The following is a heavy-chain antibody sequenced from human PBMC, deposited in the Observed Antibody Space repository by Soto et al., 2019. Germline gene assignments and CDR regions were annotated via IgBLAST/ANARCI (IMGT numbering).Heavy chain of an antibody. CDR1: GVSISSGNW. D-gene: IGHD1-26*01. Sequence: KPSETLSLTCAVSGVSISSGNWWTWVRQTPQRGLEYIGEIFHDGTANYYPSFERRVAISVDTSKNQFSLKLSSVTAADTAVYYCAHRPIVGAAIWGQGTLVTVSS. CDR3: AHRPIVGAAI. V-gene: IGHV4-4*02. J-gene: IGHJ4*02. CDR2: IFHDGTA.